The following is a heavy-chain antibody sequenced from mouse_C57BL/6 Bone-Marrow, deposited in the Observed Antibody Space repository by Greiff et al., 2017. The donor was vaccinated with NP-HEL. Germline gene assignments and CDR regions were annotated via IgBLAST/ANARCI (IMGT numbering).Heavy chain of an antibody. D-gene: IGHD1-1*01. CDR3: AGYYYCSRGWYFDV. V-gene: IGHV1-72*01. CDR2: IDPNSGGT. J-gene: IGHJ1*03. Sequence: QVQLQQPGADLVKPGASVKLSCKASGYTFTSYWMHWVKQRPGRGLEWIGRIDPNSGGTKFNEKFKTKATLTVDKPSSTAYMQLSSLTSEDSAVYECAGYYYCSRGWYFDVGGTGTTVTVSS. CDR1: GYTFTSYW.